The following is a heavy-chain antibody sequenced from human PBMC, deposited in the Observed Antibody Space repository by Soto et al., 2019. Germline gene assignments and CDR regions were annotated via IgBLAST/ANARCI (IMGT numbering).Heavy chain of an antibody. CDR3: ARDYAGSPSGYGMDV. V-gene: IGHV4-30-4*01. J-gene: IGHJ6*02. Sequence: QVQLQESGPGLVKPSQTLSLTCTVSGGSISSGDYYWSWIRQPPGKGLEWIGYIYYSGSTYYNPSITRRVTTSVDTSKNQFSLKLSSVTAADTAVYYCARDYAGSPSGYGMDVWGQGTTVTVSS. CDR2: IYYSGST. CDR1: GGSISSGDYY. D-gene: IGHD6-19*01.